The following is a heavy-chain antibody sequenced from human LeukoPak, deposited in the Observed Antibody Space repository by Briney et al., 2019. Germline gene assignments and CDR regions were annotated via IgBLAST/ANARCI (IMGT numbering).Heavy chain of an antibody. CDR2: ISAKNGNT. Sequence: ASVKVSCKDSGYTFSRYGIRWVRQVPGQGLEWMEWISAKNGNTKYAQKLQGRVTMTTDTSTSTAYMELRSLRSDDTAVYYCARQDYVWGSYRPDDAFDIWGQGPMVTVSS. CDR1: GYTFSRYG. CDR3: ARQDYVWGSYRPDDAFDI. V-gene: IGHV1-18*01. D-gene: IGHD3-16*02. J-gene: IGHJ3*02.